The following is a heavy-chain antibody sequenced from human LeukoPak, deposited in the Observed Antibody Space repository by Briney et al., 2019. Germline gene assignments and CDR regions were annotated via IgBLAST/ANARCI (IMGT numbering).Heavy chain of an antibody. Sequence: GKSLRLSCAASGLTVSIYTMHWVRQASGKGLKWMALISYDGTNKYYADSVKGRFTISRDNSKSTLYLQMNSLRAEDTAVYYCARAVGDCSGGSCYSELDYWGQGALVTVSS. D-gene: IGHD2-15*01. V-gene: IGHV3-30*01. CDR1: GLTVSIYT. CDR3: ARAVGDCSGGSCYSELDY. CDR2: ISYDGTNK. J-gene: IGHJ4*02.